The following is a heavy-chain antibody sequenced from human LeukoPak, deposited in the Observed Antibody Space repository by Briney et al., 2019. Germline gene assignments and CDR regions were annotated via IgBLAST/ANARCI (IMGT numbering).Heavy chain of an antibody. Sequence: GGSLRLSCAASGFTFSTYDMSWVRQAPGKGLEWVSGISGNAGGTYSADSVKGRFTISRDNSNNTLYLQMNSLRAEDTAVYYCAKDIVATINYCEYWGQGTLVTVSS. CDR1: GFTFSTYD. J-gene: IGHJ4*02. V-gene: IGHV3-23*01. CDR3: AKDIVATINYCEY. CDR2: ISGNAGGT. D-gene: IGHD5-12*01.